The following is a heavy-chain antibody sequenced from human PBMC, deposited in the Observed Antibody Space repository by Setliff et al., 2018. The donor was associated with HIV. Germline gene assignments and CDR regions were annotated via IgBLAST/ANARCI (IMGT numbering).Heavy chain of an antibody. J-gene: IGHJ6*03. CDR1: NYTLINYG. Sequence: GASVKVSCKASNYTLINYGVSWVRQAPGQGLEWMGWISAYNGNTNYAQKLQGRVTMTTDTSTSTAYMELRSLRSDDTAVYYCATGVGLGRYYYYYYMDIWGKGTTVTVSS. CDR3: ATGVGLGRYYYYYYMDI. V-gene: IGHV1-18*01. D-gene: IGHD3-16*01. CDR2: ISAYNGNT.